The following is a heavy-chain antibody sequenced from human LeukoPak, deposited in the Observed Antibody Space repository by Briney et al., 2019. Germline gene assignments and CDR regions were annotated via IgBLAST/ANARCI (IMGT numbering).Heavy chain of an antibody. Sequence: ASVKVSCKASGYTFTGYYMHWVRQAPGQGLECMGSINPNSGGTNYAQKFQGWVTMTRDTSISTAYMELRTLRSDDTAVYYCAREVAAAGTEYYFDYWGQGTLVTVSS. CDR1: GYTFTGYY. CDR2: INPNSGGT. J-gene: IGHJ4*02. D-gene: IGHD6-13*01. CDR3: AREVAAAGTEYYFDY. V-gene: IGHV1-2*04.